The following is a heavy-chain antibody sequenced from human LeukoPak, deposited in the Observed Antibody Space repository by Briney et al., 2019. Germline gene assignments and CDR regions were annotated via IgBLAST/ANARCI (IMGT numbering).Heavy chain of an antibody. CDR2: IIPIFGTA. V-gene: IGHV1-69*05. Sequence: SVKVSCKASGGTFSSYAISWVRQAPGQGLEWMGGIIPIFGTASYAQKFQGRVTITTDESTSTAYMELSSLRSEDTAVYYCAGFWSGYSRGFDYWGQGTLVTVSS. J-gene: IGHJ4*02. CDR3: AGFWSGYSRGFDY. CDR1: GGTFSSYA. D-gene: IGHD3-3*01.